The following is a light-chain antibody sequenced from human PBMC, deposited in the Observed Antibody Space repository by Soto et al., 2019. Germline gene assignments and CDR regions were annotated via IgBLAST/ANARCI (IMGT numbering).Light chain of an antibody. CDR1: QSVSSY. V-gene: IGKV3-11*01. Sequence: EIVLTQSPATLSLSPGERATLSCRTSQSVSSYLAWYQQKPGQAPRLLISDASNRATGIPARFSGSGSGTDFTPTISTLEPEDCAVYYCQQRSNWPLTCGGGTKVEIK. CDR3: QQRSNWPLT. CDR2: DAS. J-gene: IGKJ4*01.